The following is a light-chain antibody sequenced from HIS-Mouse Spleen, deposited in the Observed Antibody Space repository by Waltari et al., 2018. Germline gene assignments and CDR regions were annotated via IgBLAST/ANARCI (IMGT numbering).Light chain of an antibody. CDR3: QQYYSTPYT. J-gene: IGKJ2*01. Sequence: DIVMTQSPDSLAVSLGERATINCKSSQSVLYSSNNKNYLAWYQQQPGQPPKLLIYWASTRESGFPDRFSGSGSGTDFTLTISSLQAEDVAVYYCQQYYSTPYTFGQGTKLEIK. CDR2: WAS. V-gene: IGKV4-1*01. CDR1: QSVLYSSNNKNY.